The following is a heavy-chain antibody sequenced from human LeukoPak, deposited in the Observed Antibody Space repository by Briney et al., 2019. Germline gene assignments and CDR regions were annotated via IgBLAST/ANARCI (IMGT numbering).Heavy chain of an antibody. D-gene: IGHD6-19*01. CDR3: ARHAAVEGSSGWSPLWWFDP. CDR2: MHHSGST. J-gene: IGHJ5*02. CDR1: RGSFGSYY. Sequence: SETLSLTCTVSRGSFGSYYWNWIRQPPGKGLEWIGYMHHSGSTKHNPYLKSRVTISVDTSKSQFSLKLSSVTAADTAVYYCARHAAVEGSSGWSPLWWFDPWGQGTLVTVSS. V-gene: IGHV4-59*08.